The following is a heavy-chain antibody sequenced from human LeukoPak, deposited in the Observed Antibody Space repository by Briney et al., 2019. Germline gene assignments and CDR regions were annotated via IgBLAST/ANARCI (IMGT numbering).Heavy chain of an antibody. J-gene: IGHJ4*02. CDR3: AKGGSSSWDYFDY. CDR2: INQDGSEK. D-gene: IGHD6-13*01. Sequence: GGSLRLSCAASGFTFSNYWMSWVRQAPGKGLEWLANINQDGSEKYYIDSVKGRFTISRDTSKNTLHLQMNSLRAEDTAVYYCAKGGSSSWDYFDYWGQGTRVTVSS. V-gene: IGHV3-7*03. CDR1: GFTFSNYW.